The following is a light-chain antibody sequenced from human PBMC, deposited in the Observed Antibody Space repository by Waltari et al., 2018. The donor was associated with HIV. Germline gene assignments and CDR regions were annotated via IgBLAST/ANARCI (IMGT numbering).Light chain of an antibody. CDR1: QSISNW. J-gene: IGKJ4*01. V-gene: IGKV1-5*03. CDR2: KAS. Sequence: DIQMTQSPSTLSASVGDRVTITCRTNQSISNWLAWYQQKPGKAPKLLIYKASRLESGVPSRFSGSGSGTEFTLTISSLQPEDFAVYYCQQYGSSSLTFGGGTKVEIK. CDR3: QQYGSSSLT.